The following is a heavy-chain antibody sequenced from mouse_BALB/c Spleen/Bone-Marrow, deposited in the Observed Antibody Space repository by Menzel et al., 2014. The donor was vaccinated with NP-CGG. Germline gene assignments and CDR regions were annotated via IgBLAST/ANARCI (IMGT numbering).Heavy chain of an antibody. V-gene: IGHV1-39*01. J-gene: IGHJ1*01. CDR2: INPYYGST. CDR1: GYSFTDYI. D-gene: IGHD2-10*01. Sequence: EVQLQQSGPELVKPGASVKISCKASGYSFTDYIMLWVKQSHGKSLEWIGNINPYYGSTSYNLKFKGKATLTVDKSSSTAYMQLNSLTSEDSAVYYCARGPYYGNHFDVWGAGTTVTVSS. CDR3: ARGPYYGNHFDV.